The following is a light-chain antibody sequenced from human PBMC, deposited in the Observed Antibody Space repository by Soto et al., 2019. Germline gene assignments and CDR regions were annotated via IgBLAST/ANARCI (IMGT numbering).Light chain of an antibody. J-gene: IGKJ1*01. CDR2: GAS. V-gene: IGKV3D-15*01. CDR1: QSVSSN. CDR3: QQYNNSPT. Sequence: IVMTQSPATLSVSPGERATLSCRASQSVSSNVAWYQQKPGQAPRLLIFGASTRATGIPARFSGNGSGTEFTLTISSLQSEDFAVYYCQQYNNSPTFGQGTKVDI.